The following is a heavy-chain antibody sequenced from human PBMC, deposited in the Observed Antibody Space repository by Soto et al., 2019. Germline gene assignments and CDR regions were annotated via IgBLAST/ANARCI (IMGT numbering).Heavy chain of an antibody. D-gene: IGHD2-15*01. Sequence: PGGSLRLSCAASGFTFSSYAMHWVRQAPGKGLEWVAVISYDGSNKYYADSVKGRFTISRDNSKNTLYLQMNSLRAEDTAVYYCARERTFLGYCSGGSCQSPHYWGQGT. CDR2: ISYDGSNK. CDR1: GFTFSSYA. CDR3: ARERTFLGYCSGGSCQSPHY. V-gene: IGHV3-30-3*01. J-gene: IGHJ4*02.